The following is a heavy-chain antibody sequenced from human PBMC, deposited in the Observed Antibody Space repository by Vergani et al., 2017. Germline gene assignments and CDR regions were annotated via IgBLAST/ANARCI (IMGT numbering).Heavy chain of an antibody. V-gene: IGHV1-8*01. CDR3: ARGLDLPKLGWLLRPGGWFDP. CDR1: GYTFTSYD. Sequence: QVQLVQSGAEVKKPGASVKVSCKASGYTFTSYDINWVRQATGQGLEWMGWMNPNSGNTGYAQKFQGRVTMTRNTSISTAYMELSSLRSEDTAVYYCARGLDLPKLGWLLRPGGWFDPWGQGTLVTVSS. D-gene: IGHD3/OR15-3a*01. J-gene: IGHJ5*02. CDR2: MNPNSGNT.